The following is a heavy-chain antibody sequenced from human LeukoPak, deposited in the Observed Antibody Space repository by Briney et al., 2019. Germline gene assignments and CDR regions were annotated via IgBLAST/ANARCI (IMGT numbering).Heavy chain of an antibody. CDR2: IYSGGST. CDR3: ARGQSHYDFSEWSTIPFFWFDY. D-gene: IGHD3-3*01. V-gene: IGHV3-53*01. CDR1: GFTVSSNY. Sequence: PGGSLRLSCAASGFTVSSNYMSWVRQAPGKGLEWVSVIYSGGSTYYADSVKGRFTISRDNSKNTLYLQMNSLRAEDTAVYYCARGQSHYDFSEWSTIPFFWFDYWGQGTLVTVSS. J-gene: IGHJ4*02.